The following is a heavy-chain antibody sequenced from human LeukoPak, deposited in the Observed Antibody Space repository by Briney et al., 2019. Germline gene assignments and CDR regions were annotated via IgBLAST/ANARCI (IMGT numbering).Heavy chain of an antibody. Sequence: GGSLRLSCAASGFTFSSYGMHWVRQAPGKGLEWVAVIWYDGSNKYYVGSVKGRFTISRDNSKNTLYLQMNSLRAEDTAVYYCAADIVVVPAAPWGQGTLVTVSS. V-gene: IGHV3-33*01. CDR3: AADIVVVPAAP. D-gene: IGHD2-2*01. J-gene: IGHJ5*02. CDR1: GFTFSSYG. CDR2: IWYDGSNK.